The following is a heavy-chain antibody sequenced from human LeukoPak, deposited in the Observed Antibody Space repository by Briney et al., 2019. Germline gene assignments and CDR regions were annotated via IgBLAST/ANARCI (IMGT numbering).Heavy chain of an antibody. D-gene: IGHD6-13*01. CDR2: IWYDGSNK. CDR3: ARGGDSSRAYYYYGMDV. J-gene: IGHJ6*04. V-gene: IGHV3-33*01. Sequence: GGSLRLSCAASGFTFSSYGMHWVRQAPGKGLEWVAVIWYDGSNKYYADSVKGRFTISRDNSKNTLYLQMNSLRVEDTAVYYCARGGDSSRAYYYYGMDVWGKGTTVTVSS. CDR1: GFTFSSYG.